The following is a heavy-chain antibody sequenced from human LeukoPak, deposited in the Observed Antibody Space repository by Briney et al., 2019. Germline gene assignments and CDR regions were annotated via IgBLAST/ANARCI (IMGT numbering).Heavy chain of an antibody. D-gene: IGHD4-17*01. CDR1: GGSFSGYY. Sequence: SETLSLTCAVYGGSFSGYYWSWIRQPPGKGLECIGEINHSGSTNYNPSLKSRVTISVDTSKNQFSLKLSSVTAADTAVYYCARGGTTAPYYYYGMDVWGQGTTVTVSS. CDR3: ARGGTTAPYYYYGMDV. CDR2: INHSGST. J-gene: IGHJ6*02. V-gene: IGHV4-34*01.